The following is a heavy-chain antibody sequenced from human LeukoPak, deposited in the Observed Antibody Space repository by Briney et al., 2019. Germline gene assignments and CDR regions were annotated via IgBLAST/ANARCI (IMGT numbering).Heavy chain of an antibody. V-gene: IGHV3-73*01. J-gene: IGHJ5*02. CDR3: TVIVGLPT. D-gene: IGHD3-22*01. Sequence: GGSLRLSCAASGFSFSGSGVQWVRQASGKGLEWVGRIRSKTNSYGTAYAASVKVRFTISRDDSKNTAYLQMNSLKAEDTAVYYCTVIVGLPTWGQGTLVTVSS. CDR2: IRSKTNSYGT. CDR1: GFSFSGSG.